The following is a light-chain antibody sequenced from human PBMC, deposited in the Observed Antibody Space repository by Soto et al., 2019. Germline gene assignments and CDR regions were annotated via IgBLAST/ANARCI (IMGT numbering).Light chain of an antibody. J-gene: IGLJ1*01. V-gene: IGLV2-23*02. CDR1: SSDVGSYNL. Sequence: QSALTQPASVSGSPGQSITISCTGTSSDVGSYNLVSRYQQHPGKAPKLMIYEVSKRPSGVSNRFSGSKSGNTASLTISGLQAEDEADYYCCSYAGSSTFPYVFGTGTKVTVL. CDR3: CSYAGSSTFPYV. CDR2: EVS.